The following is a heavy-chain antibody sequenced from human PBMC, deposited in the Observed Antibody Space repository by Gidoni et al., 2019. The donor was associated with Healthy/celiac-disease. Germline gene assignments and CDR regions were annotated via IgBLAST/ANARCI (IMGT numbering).Heavy chain of an antibody. CDR2: IIPIFGTA. V-gene: IGHV1-69*01. CDR1: GGTFSSYA. Sequence: QVQLVQSGAEVKKPGSSVKVSCKASGGTFSSYALSWVRQAPEQGLEWMGGIIPIFGTANYAQKFQGRVTITADESTSTAYMELSSLRSEDTAVYYCARDPDYGGNSEYYYGMDVWGQGTTVTVSS. J-gene: IGHJ6*02. CDR3: ARDPDYGGNSEYYYGMDV. D-gene: IGHD4-17*01.